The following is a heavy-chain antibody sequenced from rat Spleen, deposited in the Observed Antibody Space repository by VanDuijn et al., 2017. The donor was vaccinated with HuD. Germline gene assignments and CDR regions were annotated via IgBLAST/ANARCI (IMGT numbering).Heavy chain of an antibody. CDR3: ARRHYGYTDYFDY. J-gene: IGHJ2*01. D-gene: IGHD1-9*01. V-gene: IGHV5-29*01. Sequence: EVQLVESNGGLVQPGRSLKLSCAASGFTFSDYYMAWVRQAPTKGLEWVATISSDGRRNYYRDSVKGRFTISRDNAKSTLGLQMDSLRSEDTATYYCARRHYGYTDYFDYWGQGVMVTVSS. CDR1: GFTFSDYY. CDR2: ISSDGRRN.